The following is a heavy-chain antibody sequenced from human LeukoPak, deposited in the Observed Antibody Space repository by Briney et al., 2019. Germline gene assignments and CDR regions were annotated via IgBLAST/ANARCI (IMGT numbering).Heavy chain of an antibody. CDR2: IYYSEST. CDR3: ARGIFGMVINGFDI. CDR1: GGSISSYY. V-gene: IGHV4-59*01. Sequence: PSETLSLTCTVSGGSISSYYWSWIRQPPGKGPEWIGHIYYSESTNYNPSLKSRLTMSVDTSKNQFSLRLSSVTAADTAVYYCARGIFGMVINGFDIWGQGTMVTVSS. D-gene: IGHD3-3*01. J-gene: IGHJ3*02.